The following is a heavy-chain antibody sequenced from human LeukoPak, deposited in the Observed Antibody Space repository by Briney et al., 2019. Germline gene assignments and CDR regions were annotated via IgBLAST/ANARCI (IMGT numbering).Heavy chain of an antibody. V-gene: IGHV3-48*01. Sequence: GGSLRLSCAASGFIFSQCSMNWVRQAPGKGLEWVSHIRSSSETFYADSVKGRFTISRDNARNSLYLQMNNLRGEDTAIYYCARDAGNSGYGCDLWGQGTLVTVSS. CDR2: IRSSSET. CDR1: GFIFSQCS. D-gene: IGHD5-12*01. CDR3: ARDAGNSGYGCDL. J-gene: IGHJ5*02.